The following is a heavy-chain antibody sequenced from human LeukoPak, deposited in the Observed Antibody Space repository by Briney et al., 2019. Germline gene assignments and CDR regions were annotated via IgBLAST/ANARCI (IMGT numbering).Heavy chain of an antibody. J-gene: IGHJ4*02. CDR3: ARDQAIGGSWYTNFDY. CDR1: GYTFTGYY. V-gene: IGHV1-2*02. Sequence: ASVKVSCKASGYTFTGYYIHWGRQAPGQGREGMGWINPNSDSTNYAQKLQGRVTMTRDTSISTAYMELRRLRSDATAVYYCARDQAIGGSWYTNFDYWGQGTLVTVSS. CDR2: INPNSDST. D-gene: IGHD6-13*01.